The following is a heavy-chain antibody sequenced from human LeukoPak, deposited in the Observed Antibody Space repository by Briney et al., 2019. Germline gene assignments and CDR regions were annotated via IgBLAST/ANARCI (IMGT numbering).Heavy chain of an antibody. J-gene: IGHJ5*02. CDR2: IYHSGTT. Sequence: SQTLSLTCPVSGDSMTRGGYYWRWVRQHPEKTLEWIGFIYHSGTTFYNPSLEGRAVISVDTSQNQFSLKLTSVTAADTAIYYCARRNDPWSGPRNWFDPWGQGILVTVSS. CDR3: ARRNDPWSGPRNWFDP. V-gene: IGHV4-31*03. D-gene: IGHD3-3*01. CDR1: GDSMTRGGYY.